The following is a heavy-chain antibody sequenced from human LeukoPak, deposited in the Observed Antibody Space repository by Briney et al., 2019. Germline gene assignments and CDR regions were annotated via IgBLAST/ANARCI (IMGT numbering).Heavy chain of an antibody. CDR2: FSSSGGST. J-gene: IGHJ3*02. D-gene: IGHD3-22*01. CDR1: GFTFSNYA. CDR3: AKQTDTTGSRGGALDI. V-gene: IGHV3-23*01. Sequence: PGGSLRLSCAASGFTFSNYAMSWVRQAPGKGLGWVSAFSSSGGSTYYADSMKGRFTISRDNSKNTLFLQMSGLGAEDTAVYYCAKQTDTTGSRGGALDIWGQGTMVTVSS.